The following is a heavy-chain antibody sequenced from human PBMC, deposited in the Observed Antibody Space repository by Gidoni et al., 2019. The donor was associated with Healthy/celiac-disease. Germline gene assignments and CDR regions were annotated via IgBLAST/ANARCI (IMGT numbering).Heavy chain of an antibody. CDR2: INHNGST. CDR1: GGSFSGYY. Sequence: QVQLQQWGAGLLKPSETLSLTCAVYGGSFSGYYWSWIRQPPGKGLEWIGEINHNGSTTYNPPLKSRVTISVDTSKNQFSLKLSSVTAADTAVYYCARDSIVGATTCDYWGQGTLVTVSS. CDR3: ARDSIVGATTCDY. V-gene: IGHV4-34*01. J-gene: IGHJ4*02. D-gene: IGHD1-26*01.